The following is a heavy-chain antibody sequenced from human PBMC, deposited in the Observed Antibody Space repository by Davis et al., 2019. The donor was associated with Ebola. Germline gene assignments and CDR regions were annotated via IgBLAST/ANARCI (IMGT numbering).Heavy chain of an antibody. D-gene: IGHD4-17*01. CDR1: GFTFSSYA. J-gene: IGHJ4*02. V-gene: IGHV3-23*01. CDR2: ISGSGVT. Sequence: GESLKISCAASGFTFSSYAMTWVRQAPGKGLEWVSAISGSGVTYYADSVKGRFTISRDNSKNTLYLQMNSLRAEDTAVYYCAKCRSTVTTFDYWGQGTLVTVSS. CDR3: AKCRSTVTTFDY.